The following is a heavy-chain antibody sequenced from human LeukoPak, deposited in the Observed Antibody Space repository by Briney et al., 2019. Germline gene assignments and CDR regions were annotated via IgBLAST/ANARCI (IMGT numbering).Heavy chain of an antibody. CDR1: GFTFSSYG. V-gene: IGHV3-30*18. Sequence: GGSLRLSCAASGFTFSSYGMHWVRQAPGKGLEWVAVISYDGSNKYYADSVKGRFTISRDNSKNTLYLQMNSLRAEDTAVYYCAKDFVDGVYYYGSGPTPDYWGQGTLVTVSS. CDR2: ISYDGSNK. D-gene: IGHD3-10*01. J-gene: IGHJ4*02. CDR3: AKDFVDGVYYYGSGPTPDY.